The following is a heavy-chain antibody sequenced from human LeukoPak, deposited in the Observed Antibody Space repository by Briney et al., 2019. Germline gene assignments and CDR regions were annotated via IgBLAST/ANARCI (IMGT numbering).Heavy chain of an antibody. J-gene: IGHJ4*02. CDR3: ARVGWVTLAY. Sequence: ASVTVSCKASGYTFTGYYMHWVRQAPARGLMCMGWINPNSGGTNYAQKFPGSVTMTRDTPISTAYMELSRVRSDDAGVYYCARVGWVTLAYWGQGTLVTVSS. V-gene: IGHV1-2*02. D-gene: IGHD4-23*01. CDR2: INPNSGGT. CDR1: GYTFTGYY.